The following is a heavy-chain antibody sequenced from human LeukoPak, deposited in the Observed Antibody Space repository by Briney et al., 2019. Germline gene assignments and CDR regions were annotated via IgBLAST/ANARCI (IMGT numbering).Heavy chain of an antibody. CDR1: GGSFSGYY. V-gene: IGHV4-34*01. CDR3: AVEDWNYFGY. CDR2: INHSGST. J-gene: IGHJ4*02. D-gene: IGHD1-1*01. Sequence: PSETLSLTCAVYGGSFSGYYWSWIRQPPGKGLEWIGEINHSGSTNYNPPLKSRVTISVDTSKNQFSLKLSSVTAADTAVYYCAVEDWNYFGYWGQGTLVTVSS.